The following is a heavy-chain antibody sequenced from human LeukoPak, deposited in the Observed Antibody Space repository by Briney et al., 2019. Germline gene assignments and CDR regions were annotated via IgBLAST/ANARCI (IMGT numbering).Heavy chain of an antibody. Sequence: SGLTLVNPTQTLTLTCTFSGFSLTTSGVGVGWFRQPPGKALEWLALIYWNDDKRYSPSLNGRLTITKDTSKNQVVLTMTSMDPVDTATYYCARLIAARPVLGASDIWGQGTMVTVSS. D-gene: IGHD6-6*01. V-gene: IGHV2-5*01. CDR3: ARLIAARPVLGASDI. CDR2: IYWNDDK. J-gene: IGHJ3*02. CDR1: GFSLTTSGVG.